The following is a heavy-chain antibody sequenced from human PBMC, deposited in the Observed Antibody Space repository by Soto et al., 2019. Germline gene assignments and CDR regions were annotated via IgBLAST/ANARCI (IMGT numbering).Heavy chain of an antibody. CDR1: GGSISSGDYY. J-gene: IGHJ5*02. D-gene: IGHD3-3*01. Sequence: SETLSLTCTVSGGSISSGDYYWSWIRQPPGKGLEWIGYIYYSGSTNYNPSLKSRVTISVDTSKNQFSLKLSSVTAADTAVYYCAGGVCSAFWTGTLYNCFDPWGQGTLVTVSS. CDR3: AGGVCSAFWTGTLYNCFDP. CDR2: IYYSGST. V-gene: IGHV4-30-4*08.